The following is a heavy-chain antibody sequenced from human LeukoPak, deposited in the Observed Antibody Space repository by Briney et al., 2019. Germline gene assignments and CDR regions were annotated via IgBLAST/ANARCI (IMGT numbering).Heavy chain of an antibody. CDR2: IYYSGCT. J-gene: IGHJ3*02. CDR1: GGSISSGGYY. CDR3: ARDSPAGSGPIISIAFDI. V-gene: IGHV4-31*03. D-gene: IGHD3-10*01. Sequence: SQTLSLTCTVSGGSISSGGYYWSWIRQHPGKGLEWIGYIYYSGCTYYNPSLKSRVTISVDTSKNQFSLKLSSVTAADTAVYYCARDSPAGSGPIISIAFDIWGQGTMVTVSS.